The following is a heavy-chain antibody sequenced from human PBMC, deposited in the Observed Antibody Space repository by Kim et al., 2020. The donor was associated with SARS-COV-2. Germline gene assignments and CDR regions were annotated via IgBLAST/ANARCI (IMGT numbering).Heavy chain of an antibody. Sequence: SETLSLTCAVSGGTISSYYWSWIRLPPGKRLEWIGFIHHSGRTTYNPSLKSRVSMSMDTSKNQFSLTLKSVTAADTAVYFCARDRGGTYESYCFDYWGQG. D-gene: IGHD2-15*01. CDR3: ARDRGGTYESYCFDY. CDR2: IHHSGRT. CDR1: GGTISSYY. V-gene: IGHV4-59*01. J-gene: IGHJ4*02.